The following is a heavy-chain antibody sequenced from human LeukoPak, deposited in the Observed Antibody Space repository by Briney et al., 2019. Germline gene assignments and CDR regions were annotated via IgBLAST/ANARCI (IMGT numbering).Heavy chain of an antibody. CDR3: TVIVGATKGPRYYYYMDV. CDR2: IKSKTDGGTT. V-gene: IGHV3-15*01. D-gene: IGHD1-26*01. J-gene: IGHJ6*03. CDR1: GFTFSNAW. Sequence: GGSLRLSCAASGFTFSNAWMSWVRQAPGKGLEWVGRIKSKTDGGTTDYAAPVKGRFTISRDDSKNTLYLQMNSLKTEDTAVYYCTVIVGATKGPRYYYYMDVWGKGTTVTVSS.